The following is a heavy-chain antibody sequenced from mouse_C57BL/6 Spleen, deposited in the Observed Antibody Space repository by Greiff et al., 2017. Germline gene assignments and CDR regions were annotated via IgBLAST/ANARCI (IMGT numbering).Heavy chain of an antibody. CDR1: GFSLTSYG. CDR2: IGSGGST. Sequence: QVQLQQSGPGLVQPSQSLSITCTVSGFSLTSYGVHWVRQSPGRGLEWLGVIGSGGSTDYNAAFISRLSISKDNSKSQVFFKMNSLQADDTAIYYCARQLRGYYAMDYWGQGTSVTVSS. CDR3: ARQLRGYYAMDY. J-gene: IGHJ4*01. V-gene: IGHV2-2*01. D-gene: IGHD1-1*01.